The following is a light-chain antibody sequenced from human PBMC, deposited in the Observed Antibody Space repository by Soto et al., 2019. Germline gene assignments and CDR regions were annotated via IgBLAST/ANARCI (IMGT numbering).Light chain of an antibody. CDR2: AAS. CDR3: QQSYSTPHT. CDR1: QSISSD. V-gene: IGKV1-39*01. Sequence: DIQMTHSPYSPSASLGERVTIACRASQSISSDLNWYQQKPGKAPKLLIYAASSLQSGVPSRFSGSGSGTDFTLTISSLQPEDFATYYCQQSYSTPHTVGGGNKVDIK. J-gene: IGKJ4*01.